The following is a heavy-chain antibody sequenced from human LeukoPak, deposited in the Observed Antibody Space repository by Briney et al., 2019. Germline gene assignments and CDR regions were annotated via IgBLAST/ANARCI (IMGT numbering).Heavy chain of an antibody. CDR1: GGSISSYY. D-gene: IGHD6-13*01. J-gene: IGHJ6*03. CDR2: IYYSGST. V-gene: IGHV4-59*01. CDR3: ARVIAAAGIKYYYYYYMDV. Sequence: SETLSLTCTVSGGSISSYYWSWIRQPPGKGLEWIGYIYYSGSTNYNPSLKSRVTISVDTSKNQFSLKLSSVTAADTAVYYCARVIAAAGIKYYYYYYMDVWGKGTTVTVSS.